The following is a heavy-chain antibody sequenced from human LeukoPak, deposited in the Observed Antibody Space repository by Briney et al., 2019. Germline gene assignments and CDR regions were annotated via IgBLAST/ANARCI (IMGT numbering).Heavy chain of an antibody. CDR2: INHSGST. V-gene: IGHV4-34*01. D-gene: IGHD6-19*01. J-gene: IGHJ4*02. CDR3: ARSFLGGWYYFDY. CDR1: GGSFSGYY. Sequence: SETLSLTCAVYGGSFSGYYWSWIRQPPGKELEWIGEINHSGSTNYNPSLKSRVTISVDTSKNQFSLKLSSVTAADTAVYYCARSFLGGWYYFDYWGQGTLVTVSS.